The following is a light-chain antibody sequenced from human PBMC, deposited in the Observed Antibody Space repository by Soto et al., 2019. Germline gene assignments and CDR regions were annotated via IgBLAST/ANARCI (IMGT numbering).Light chain of an antibody. Sequence: QSVLPQPASVSGSPGQAITISCSGSSSDVGAHNFVSWYQHHPGKAPKLMIYEVSNRPSGVSNRFSGSKSGNTASLTISGLQAEDEADYYCNSYTSSNTYVFXSGTKVTVL. J-gene: IGLJ1*01. CDR2: EVS. CDR1: SSDVGAHNF. CDR3: NSYTSSNTYV. V-gene: IGLV2-14*01.